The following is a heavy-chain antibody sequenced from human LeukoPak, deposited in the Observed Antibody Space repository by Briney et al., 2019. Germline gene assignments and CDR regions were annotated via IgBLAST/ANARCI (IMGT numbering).Heavy chain of an antibody. CDR3: ARDNWVDC. CDR2: IWYDGSKK. J-gene: IGHJ5*01. Sequence: GFLRLSCAASGVTFNSYGMNWVRQAPGKGLEWVAGIWYDGSKKYYADTVRGRFTISRDNSENTVYLQMNSLKVEDTAIYYCARDNWVDCWGQGTLVTVSS. V-gene: IGHV3-33*01. CDR1: GVTFNSYG.